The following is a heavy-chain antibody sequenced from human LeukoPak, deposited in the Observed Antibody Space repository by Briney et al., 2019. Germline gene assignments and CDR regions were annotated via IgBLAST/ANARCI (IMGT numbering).Heavy chain of an antibody. Sequence: PGMSLRLSCAASGFTFSSYGMEWVRQAPGKGLEWLTVIWYDGSKKYYADSVKGRFTISRDNAKNSLYLQMNSLRDEDTAVYYCARASRGGYYYGIDVWGRGTTVTVSS. V-gene: IGHV3-33*01. J-gene: IGHJ6*02. CDR2: IWYDGSKK. D-gene: IGHD3-16*01. CDR1: GFTFSSYG. CDR3: ARASRGGYYYGIDV.